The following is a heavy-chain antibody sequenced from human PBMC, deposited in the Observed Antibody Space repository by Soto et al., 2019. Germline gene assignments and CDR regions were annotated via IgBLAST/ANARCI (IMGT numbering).Heavy chain of an antibody. CDR3: ARNSEHFDY. CDR2: ISSRGRTI. D-gene: IGHD6-13*01. Sequence: QVHLVESGGGLVKPGGSLRLSCAASGFALSDYYMSWIRQAPGKGLEWVSYISSRGRTIYYADSVRGRFTISRDNAENSLYLQMDSLRAEDTAPYYCARNSEHFDYWGQGTLVTVSS. J-gene: IGHJ4*02. V-gene: IGHV3-11*01. CDR1: GFALSDYY.